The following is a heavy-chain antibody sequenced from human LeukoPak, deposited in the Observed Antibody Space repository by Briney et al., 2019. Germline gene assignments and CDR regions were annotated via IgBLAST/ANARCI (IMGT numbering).Heavy chain of an antibody. D-gene: IGHD3-22*01. CDR2: LYHSGKT. J-gene: IGHJ3*02. Sequence: SETLSLTCAVSGGSTSSYYWSWIRQPPGRGLEWIGCLYHSGKTIYNPSLKGRVTISVDTSKNQFSLMLNSVTAADTATYYCARHQKDSYDSIFHAFEIWGQGTMATVSS. CDR3: ARHQKDSYDSIFHAFEI. CDR1: GGSTSSYY. V-gene: IGHV4-59*03.